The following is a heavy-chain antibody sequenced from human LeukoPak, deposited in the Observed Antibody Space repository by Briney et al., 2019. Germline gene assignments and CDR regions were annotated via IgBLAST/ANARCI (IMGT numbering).Heavy chain of an antibody. Sequence: GGSLRLSCETSGFTFRGHWMSWVRQAPGKGLEWVANIKNDGSQKYYVDSVKGRFTISRDNAKNSLYLQVNSLRTEDTAVYYCARNGDADYWGQGTLVTVSS. V-gene: IGHV3-7*01. CDR2: IKNDGSQK. CDR3: ARNGDADY. J-gene: IGHJ4*02. CDR1: GFTFRGHW. D-gene: IGHD5-24*01.